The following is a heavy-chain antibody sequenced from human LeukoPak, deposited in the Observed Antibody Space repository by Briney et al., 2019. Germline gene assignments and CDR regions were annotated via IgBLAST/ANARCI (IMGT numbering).Heavy chain of an antibody. V-gene: IGHV3-48*02. CDR3: ARSRGSDY. J-gene: IGHJ4*02. D-gene: IGHD5-12*01. CDR1: GFTLSSYN. Sequence: PGGSLRLSCAASGFTLSSYNMNWVRQAPGKGLEWVSYISSSSTTIYYSDSVKGRFTISRDNAKNSLYLQMNSLREEDTAVYYCARSRGSDYWGQGTLVTVSS. CDR2: ISSSSTTI.